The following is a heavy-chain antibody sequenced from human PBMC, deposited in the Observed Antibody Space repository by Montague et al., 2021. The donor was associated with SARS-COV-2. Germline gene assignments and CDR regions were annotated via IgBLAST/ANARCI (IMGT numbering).Heavy chain of an antibody. CDR2: SSVRGSS. CDR1: GGSFTDFY. Sequence: SETLSLTCAVYGGSFTDFYWTWIRQPPGKGLEWIWESSVRGSSNYNPSLKHRITISVYRSTNQISLKLTSVTAADTATSYCSCAQVTVFAILITFPAAGAIDVWGQGTTVTVS. V-gene: IGHV4-34*01. D-gene: IGHD3-16*01. CDR3: SCAQVTVFAILITFPAAGAIDV. J-gene: IGHJ6*02.